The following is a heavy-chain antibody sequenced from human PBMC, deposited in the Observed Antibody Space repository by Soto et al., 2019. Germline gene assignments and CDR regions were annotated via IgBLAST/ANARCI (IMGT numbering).Heavy chain of an antibody. J-gene: IGHJ5*02. CDR2: ISAYNGNT. D-gene: IGHD1-26*01. V-gene: IGHV1-18*01. CDR1: GYTFTSYG. CDR3: ASLPEFIVEWGFDP. Sequence: ASLKVSCKASGYTFTSYGISWVRQAPGQGLEWMGWISAYNGNTNYAQKLQGRVTMTTDTSTSTAYMELRSLRSDDTAVYYCASLPEFIVEWGFDPWGQGILVTVSS.